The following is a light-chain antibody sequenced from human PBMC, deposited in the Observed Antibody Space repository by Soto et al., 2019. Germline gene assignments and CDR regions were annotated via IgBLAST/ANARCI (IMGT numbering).Light chain of an antibody. CDR1: QGISSY. V-gene: IGKV1-9*01. CDR2: AAS. CDR3: QQLNSYPHT. J-gene: IGKJ3*01. Sequence: DIQLTQSPSFLSASVGDRVTITCRASQGISSYLAWYQQKPGQAPKLLIYAASTLQSGVPSNFSGSGSGTEFTLTISSLQPEDFATYYCQQLNSYPHTFGPGTKVDIK.